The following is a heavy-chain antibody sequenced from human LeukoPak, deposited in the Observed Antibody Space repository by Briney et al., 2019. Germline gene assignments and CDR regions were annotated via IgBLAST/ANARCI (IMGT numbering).Heavy chain of an antibody. J-gene: IGHJ4*02. V-gene: IGHV3-23*01. CDR3: AKDAITRYDILTGYFDY. Sequence: PGGSLRLSCAASGFTFSSYAMSWVRQAPGKGLEWVSAISGSGGSTYYADSVKGRFTISRDKSKNTLYLQMNRLRAEDTAVYYCAKDAITRYDILTGYFDYWGQGTLVTVSS. CDR2: ISGSGGST. CDR1: GFTFSSYA. D-gene: IGHD3-9*01.